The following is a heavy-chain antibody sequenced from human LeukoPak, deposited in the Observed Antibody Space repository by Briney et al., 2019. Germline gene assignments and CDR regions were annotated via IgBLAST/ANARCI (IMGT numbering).Heavy chain of an antibody. CDR2: ISTFDGDT. Sequence: ASVKVSCKASGYTFTGYYMHWVRQAPGQGLEWMGWISTFDGDTRYAQKVQDRLTMTTDTSTTTVYMELRSLTSDDTAVYFCARDLRGIVGASTYNFWGQGSLVTVSS. CDR3: ARDLRGIVGASTYNF. J-gene: IGHJ4*02. D-gene: IGHD1-26*01. CDR1: GYTFTGYY. V-gene: IGHV1-18*04.